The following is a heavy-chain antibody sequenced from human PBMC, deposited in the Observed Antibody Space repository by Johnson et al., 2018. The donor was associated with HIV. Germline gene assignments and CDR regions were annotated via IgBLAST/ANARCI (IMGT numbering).Heavy chain of an antibody. CDR2: ISYDGTNQ. Sequence: QVQLVESGGGVVQPGRSLRLSCAASGFSFNSYPMHWVRQAPGKGLEWVAHISYDGTNQHYADSVQGRFTISRDNAKNTLYLQMNSLRADDTAVYYCARKQWLVIASDAFDIWGQGTMVTVSS. V-gene: IGHV3-30-3*01. CDR3: ARKQWLVIASDAFDI. CDR1: GFSFNSYP. J-gene: IGHJ3*02. D-gene: IGHD6-19*01.